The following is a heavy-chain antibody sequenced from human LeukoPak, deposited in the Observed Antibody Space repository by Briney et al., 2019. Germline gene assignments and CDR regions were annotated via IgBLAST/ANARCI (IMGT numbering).Heavy chain of an antibody. CDR2: ISYDGSNK. Sequence: PGRSLRLSCAAPGFTFSSYAMHWVRQAPGKGLEWVAVISYDGSNKYYADSVKGRFTISRDNSKNTLYLQMNSLRAEDTAVYYCARAPGDHDYWGQGTLVTVSS. V-gene: IGHV3-30-3*01. D-gene: IGHD2-21*02. J-gene: IGHJ4*02. CDR3: ARAPGDHDY. CDR1: GFTFSSYA.